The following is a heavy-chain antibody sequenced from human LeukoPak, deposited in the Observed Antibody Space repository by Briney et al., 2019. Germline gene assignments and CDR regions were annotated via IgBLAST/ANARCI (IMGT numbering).Heavy chain of an antibody. CDR3: ARDTYGGNWSLGY. CDR2: VNPNSGGT. CDR1: GYTFTAYY. J-gene: IGHJ4*02. D-gene: IGHD4-23*01. Sequence: ASVKVSCKASGYTFTAYYMHWVRQAPGQGLEWMGWVNPNSGGTKYAQKFQGRVSMTSDTSISTAYMELSRLTSDDTAVYYCARDTYGGNWSLGYWGQGTLVTVSS. V-gene: IGHV1-2*02.